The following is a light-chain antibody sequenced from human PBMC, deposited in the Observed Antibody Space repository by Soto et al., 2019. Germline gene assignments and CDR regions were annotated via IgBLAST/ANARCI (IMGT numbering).Light chain of an antibody. CDR3: TSYSISSTVL. CDR2: DVS. V-gene: IGLV2-14*03. J-gene: IGLJ2*01. Sequence: SALTHPASVSGSPGQSITISCTGTSSDVGGYNYVSWYQQLPGKAPQLMIYDVSNRPSGVSNRFSGSKSGNTASLTISGLQAEDEADYYCTSYSISSTVLFGGGTKLTVL. CDR1: SSDVGGYNY.